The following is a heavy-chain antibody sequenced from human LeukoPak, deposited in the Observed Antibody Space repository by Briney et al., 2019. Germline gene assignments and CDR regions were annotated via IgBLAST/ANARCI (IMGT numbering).Heavy chain of an antibody. CDR1: GGSISSYY. Sequence: SETLSLTCTVSGGSISSYYWSWIRQPPGRGLEWIGYIYYSGTTNYNPSLKSRVTISVDTSKNQFSLKLSSVTAADTAVYYCARHFPGIVGATFAFDIWGQGTMVTVSS. CDR2: IYYSGTT. CDR3: ARHFPGIVGATFAFDI. V-gene: IGHV4-59*08. D-gene: IGHD1-26*01. J-gene: IGHJ3*02.